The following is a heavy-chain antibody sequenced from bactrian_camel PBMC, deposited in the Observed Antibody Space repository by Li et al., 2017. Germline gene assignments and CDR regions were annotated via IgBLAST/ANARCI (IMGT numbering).Heavy chain of an antibody. Sequence: HVQLVESGGDLVQPGGSLTLSCAASGFTFSSCYMSWVRQAPGKGLEWVSSIWFDDRNTFYVDSVKGRFTISRDNAKNTLYLRMNSLKSEDTALYYCATFNDGDQYTYWGQGTQVTVS. CDR1: GFTFSSCY. CDR3: ATFNDGDQYTY. V-gene: IGHV3-2*01. CDR2: IWFDDRNT. D-gene: IGHD2*01. J-gene: IGHJ4*01.